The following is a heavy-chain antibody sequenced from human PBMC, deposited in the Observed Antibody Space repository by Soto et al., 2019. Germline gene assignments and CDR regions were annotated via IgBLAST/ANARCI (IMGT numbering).Heavy chain of an antibody. CDR2: MKPDGSDK. CDR1: GFTFSDSW. Sequence: PGGSLRLSCVASGFTFSDSWMTWVRQAPGKGLEWVANMKPDGSDKFYVDSVKGRFIISRDNNKNSLYLQMNSLRAEDTAVYYCAKTLYYYDSSGYQWGQGTLVTVSS. CDR3: AKTLYYYDSSGYQ. J-gene: IGHJ4*02. V-gene: IGHV3-7*03. D-gene: IGHD3-22*01.